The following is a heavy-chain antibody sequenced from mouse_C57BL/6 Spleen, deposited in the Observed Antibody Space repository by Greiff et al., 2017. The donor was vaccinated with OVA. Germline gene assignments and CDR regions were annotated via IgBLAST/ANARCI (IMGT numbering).Heavy chain of an antibody. CDR1: GYTFTSYG. Sequence: VQLQQSGAELARPGASVKLSCKASGYTFTSYGISWVKQRTGQGLEWIGEIYPRSGNTYYNEKFKGKATLTADKSSSTAYMELRSLTSEDSAVYFCALYYDYDGAYWGQGTLVTVSA. J-gene: IGHJ3*01. D-gene: IGHD2-4*01. V-gene: IGHV1-81*01. CDR2: IYPRSGNT. CDR3: ALYYDYDGAY.